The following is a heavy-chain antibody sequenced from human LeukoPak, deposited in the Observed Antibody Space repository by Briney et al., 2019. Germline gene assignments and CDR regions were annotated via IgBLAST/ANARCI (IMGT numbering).Heavy chain of an antibody. J-gene: IGHJ5*02. CDR1: GGSISSYY. CDR3: ARPHRAGWFDP. CDR2: IYYSGST. V-gene: IGHV4-59*05. D-gene: IGHD6-13*01. Sequence: PSETLSLTRNVSGGSISSYYWSWIRQPPGKGLEWIGSIYYSGSTYYNPSLKSRVTISVDTSKNQFSLKMRSVTAADTAVYYCARPHRAGWFDPWGQGTLVTVSS.